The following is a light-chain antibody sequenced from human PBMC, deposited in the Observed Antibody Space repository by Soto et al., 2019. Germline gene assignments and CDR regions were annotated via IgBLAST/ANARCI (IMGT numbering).Light chain of an antibody. CDR2: DAS. CDR3: QQYVTSPLT. J-gene: IGKJ4*01. V-gene: IGKV3-20*01. CDR1: QSVNNNF. Sequence: EIVLTQSPGTLFLSPGERATLSCRASQSVNNNFLAWYQQKPGQAPRLLIYDASSRATGIPDRFSGSVSGTDFTLTISRLEPEDFAVYSCQQYVTSPLTFGGGTKVEIK.